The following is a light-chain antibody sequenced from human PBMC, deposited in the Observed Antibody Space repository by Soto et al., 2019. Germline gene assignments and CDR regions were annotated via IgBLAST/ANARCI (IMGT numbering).Light chain of an antibody. J-gene: IGLJ2*01. CDR2: GNS. Sequence: QSVLTQPPSVSGAPGQRVTISCTGRSSNIRAGYDVHRYQQLPGTAPKLLIYGNSNRPSGVPDRFSGSKSGTSASLAITGLQAEDEADYYCQSYDSSLSGVVFGGGTKRTVL. V-gene: IGLV1-40*01. CDR1: SSNIRAGYD. CDR3: QSYDSSLSGVV.